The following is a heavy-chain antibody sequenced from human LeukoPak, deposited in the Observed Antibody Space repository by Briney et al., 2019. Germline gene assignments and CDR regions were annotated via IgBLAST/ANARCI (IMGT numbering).Heavy chain of an antibody. D-gene: IGHD3-22*01. J-gene: IGHJ4*02. Sequence: ASVKVSCKASGGTFSSYGISWVRQAPGQGLEWMGWISAYNGNTNYAQKLQGRVTMTTDTSTSTAYMELRSLRSDDTAVYYCARSSGGYYYDSSGFLDYWGQGTLVTVSS. CDR1: GGTFSSYG. CDR2: ISAYNGNT. V-gene: IGHV1-18*01. CDR3: ARSSGGYYYDSSGFLDY.